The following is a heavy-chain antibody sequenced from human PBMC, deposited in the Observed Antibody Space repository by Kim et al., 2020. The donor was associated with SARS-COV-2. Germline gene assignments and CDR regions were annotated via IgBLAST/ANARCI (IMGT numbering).Heavy chain of an antibody. Sequence: SETLSLTCTVSGGSISSYYWSWIRQPPGKGLEWIGYIYYSGSTNYNPSLKSRVTISVDTSKNQFSLKLSSVTAADTAVYYCAGLDGMDVWGQGTTVTVSS. CDR3: AGLDGMDV. V-gene: IGHV4-59*08. CDR2: IYYSGST. CDR1: GGSISSYY. J-gene: IGHJ6*02.